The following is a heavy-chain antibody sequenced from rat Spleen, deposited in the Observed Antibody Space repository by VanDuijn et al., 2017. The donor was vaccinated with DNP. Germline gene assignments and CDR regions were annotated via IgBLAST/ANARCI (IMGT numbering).Heavy chain of an antibody. Sequence: EVQLVESGGGLVQPGRSLKLSCAASGFTFSDYYMAWVRQAPKKGLEWVASISYEGSSTYYGDSVKGRFTISRDNAKSTLYLQMNSLRSEDTATYYCARLLTTYYWYFDFWGPGTMVTVSS. D-gene: IGHD1-10*01. J-gene: IGHJ1*01. V-gene: IGHV5-22*01. CDR1: GFTFSDYY. CDR2: ISYEGSST. CDR3: ARLLTTYYWYFDF.